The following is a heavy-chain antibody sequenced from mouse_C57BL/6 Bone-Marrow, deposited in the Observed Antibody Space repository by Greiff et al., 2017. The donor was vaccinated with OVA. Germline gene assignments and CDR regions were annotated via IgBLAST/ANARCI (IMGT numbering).Heavy chain of an antibody. J-gene: IGHJ1*03. CDR3: ARDTVVPYWYFDV. CDR1: GYTFTSYW. CDR2: IDPNSGGT. V-gene: IGHV1-72*01. Sequence: VQLQQPGAELVKPGASVKLSCKASGYTFTSYWMHWVKQRPGRGLEWIGRIDPNSGGTKYNEKFKSKATLTVDKPSSTAYMQLSSLTSEDSVVYYCARDTVVPYWYFDVWGTGTTVTVSS. D-gene: IGHD1-1*01.